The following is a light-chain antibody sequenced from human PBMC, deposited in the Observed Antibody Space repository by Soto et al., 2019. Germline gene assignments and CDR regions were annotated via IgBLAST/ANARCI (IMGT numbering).Light chain of an antibody. CDR2: GNR. V-gene: IGLV1-40*01. CDR1: SSNLGAGYD. J-gene: IGLJ3*02. CDR3: QAYDYSLTASV. Sequence: QSVLTQPPSVCGAPGQRVTISWTGNSSNLGAGYDVNWYQQLPGAAPKLVIFGNRNRPSGVPERFSGSKSGTSACLAITGLQAEDEADSYCQAYDYSLTASVFGGGTKLTGL.